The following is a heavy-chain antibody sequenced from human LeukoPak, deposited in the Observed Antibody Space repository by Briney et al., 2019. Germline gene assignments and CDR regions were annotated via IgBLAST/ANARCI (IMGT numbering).Heavy chain of an antibody. Sequence: ASVKVSCKASGYTFTGYYMHWVRQAPGQGLEWMGWINPNSGGTNYAQKFQGRVTMTRDTSISTAYMELSRLRSDDTAMYYCARSTLYFDIRGLCDSWGQGTLVTVSS. D-gene: IGHD3-22*01. J-gene: IGHJ4*02. CDR1: GYTFTGYY. V-gene: IGHV1-2*02. CDR2: INPNSGGT. CDR3: ARSTLYFDIRGLCDS.